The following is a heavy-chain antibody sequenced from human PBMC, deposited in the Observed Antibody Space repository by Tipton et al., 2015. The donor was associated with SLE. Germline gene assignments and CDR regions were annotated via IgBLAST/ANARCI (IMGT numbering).Heavy chain of an antibody. CDR2: IHHSGSI. V-gene: IGHV4-59*08. CDR3: ARHFYNIGWNHFDN. CDR1: GGSISTYH. J-gene: IGHJ4*02. D-gene: IGHD6-19*01. Sequence: TLSLTCTISGGSISTYHWSWLRQSPGKGLEWIGYIHHSGSINYNPSLRSQVTMSMDTSQNQFSLKLSSVTAADTAVYYCARHFYNIGWNHFDNWGPGTPVTVSS.